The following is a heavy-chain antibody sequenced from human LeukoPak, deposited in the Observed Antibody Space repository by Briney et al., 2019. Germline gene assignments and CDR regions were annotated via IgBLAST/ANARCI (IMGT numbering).Heavy chain of an antibody. CDR1: GFTFSSYG. J-gene: IGHJ4*02. D-gene: IGHD4-17*01. V-gene: IGHV3-30*18. Sequence: PGGSLRLSCAASGFTFSSYGMHWVRQAPGKGLEWVAVISYDGSNKFYADSVKGRFTISRDNSKNTLYLQMNSLKTEDTAVYYCAKGRPTVTTNHGEFDYWGQGTLVTVSS. CDR2: ISYDGSNK. CDR3: AKGRPTVTTNHGEFDY.